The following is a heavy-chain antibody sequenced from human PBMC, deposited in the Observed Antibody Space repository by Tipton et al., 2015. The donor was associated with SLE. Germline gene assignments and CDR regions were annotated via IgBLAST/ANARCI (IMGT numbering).Heavy chain of an antibody. D-gene: IGHD3-22*01. J-gene: IGHJ5*02. Sequence: TLSLTCTVSGGSISSHYWSWIRQPPGKGLEWIGYIYYTGNTNYNPSLKTRVTMSLDTSKNQFSLKLNSVTAADTAIYYCARVGYDSRGFDRWGQGMLVTVSS. V-gene: IGHV4-59*11. CDR1: GGSISSHY. CDR3: ARVGYDSRGFDR. CDR2: IYYTGNT.